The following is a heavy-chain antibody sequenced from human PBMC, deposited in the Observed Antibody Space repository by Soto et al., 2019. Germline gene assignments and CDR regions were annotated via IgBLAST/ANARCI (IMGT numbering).Heavy chain of an antibody. J-gene: IGHJ4*02. CDR3: AKALDYDSSAYYYFDY. CDR1: GFTFDDYA. Sequence: GGSLRLSCAASGFTFDDYAMHWVRQAPGKGLEWVSSISWNSGCIAYADSVKGRFTISRDNAKNSLFLQMSSLRPEDTALYYCAKALDYDSSAYYYFDYWGQGTLVTVSS. V-gene: IGHV3-9*01. D-gene: IGHD3-22*01. CDR2: ISWNSGCI.